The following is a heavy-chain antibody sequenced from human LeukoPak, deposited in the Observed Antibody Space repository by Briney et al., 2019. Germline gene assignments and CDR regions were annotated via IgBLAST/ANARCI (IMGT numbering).Heavy chain of an antibody. CDR2: ISRRGSTI. J-gene: IGHJ4*02. CDR1: GFTFSSYE. V-gene: IGHV3-48*03. CDR3: ASGYDLPY. Sequence: GGSLRLSCAASGFTFSSYEMNWVRQAPGKGLEWVSYISRRGSTIYYADSVKGRFTISRDNAKNSLYLQMNSLRVGDTAVYYCASGYDLPYWGQGTLVTVSS. D-gene: IGHD5-12*01.